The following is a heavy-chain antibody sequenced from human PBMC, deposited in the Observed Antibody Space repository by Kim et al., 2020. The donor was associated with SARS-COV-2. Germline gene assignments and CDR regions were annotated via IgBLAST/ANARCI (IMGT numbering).Heavy chain of an antibody. V-gene: IGHV3-30*03. CDR1: GFTFTNYG. Sequence: GGSLRLSCAASGFTFTNYGMHWVRQAPGKGLEWMAVMSYGGSNEYYADSVKDRFTISRDNANNTLYLQMNSLRAEDTAVYYCARDSNYYGSGSYLDSLRQGTLVTVSS. J-gene: IGHJ4*02. D-gene: IGHD3-10*01. CDR3: ARDSNYYGSGSYLDS. CDR2: MSYGGSNE.